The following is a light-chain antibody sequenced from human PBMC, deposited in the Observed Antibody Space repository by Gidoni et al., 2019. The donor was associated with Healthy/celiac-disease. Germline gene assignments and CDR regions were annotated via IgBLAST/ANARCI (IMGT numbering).Light chain of an antibody. J-gene: IGKJ1*01. CDR2: GVS. CDR1: QSVSPN. Sequence: EIVMTQSPATLSASPGERATLACRASQSVSPNLAWYQQNPGQAPRLLIYGVSTRATGIPARVSGSGSGTEFTLTISSLQSEDFAVYYCQHYNNWPPVTFGQGTKVEIK. CDR3: QHYNNWPPVT. V-gene: IGKV3-15*01.